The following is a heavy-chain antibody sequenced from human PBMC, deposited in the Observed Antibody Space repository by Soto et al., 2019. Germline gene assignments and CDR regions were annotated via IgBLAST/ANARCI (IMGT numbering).Heavy chain of an antibody. J-gene: IGHJ4*02. CDR3: AGRSGSAIDY. CDR1: GGTISSWY. D-gene: IGHD3-10*01. Sequence: SETLSLTCTVSGGTISSWYWSWIRQPPGKGLEWIGYIYYSGSTNCNPSLKSRVTISVDTSKNQFSLKLSSVAAADTAVYYCAGRSGSAIDYWGQGTLVTVSS. V-gene: IGHV4-59*08. CDR2: IYYSGST.